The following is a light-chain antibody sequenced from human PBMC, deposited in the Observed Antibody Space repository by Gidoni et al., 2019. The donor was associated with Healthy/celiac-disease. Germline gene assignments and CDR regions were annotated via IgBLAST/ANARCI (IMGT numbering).Light chain of an antibody. CDR2: AAS. CDR1: QSISSY. Sequence: DIHMTQSPSSLSASVGDRVTITCRASQSISSYLNWYQQKPGKAPKLLIYAASSLQSGVPSRLSGSGSGTDFTLTISSLQPEDFATYYCQQSYSTPLTFGGGTKVEIK. J-gene: IGKJ4*01. V-gene: IGKV1-39*01. CDR3: QQSYSTPLT.